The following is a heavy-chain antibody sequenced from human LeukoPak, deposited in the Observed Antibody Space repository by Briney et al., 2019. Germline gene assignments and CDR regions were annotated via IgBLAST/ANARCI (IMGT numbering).Heavy chain of an antibody. CDR1: GGSISSGGYY. CDR3: GTIFGVVIDY. D-gene: IGHD3-3*01. Sequence: SETLSLTCTVSGGSISSGGYYWSWIRQPPGKGLEWIGYIYHSGSTYYNPSLKSRVTISVDRSKNQFSLKLSSVTAAGTAVYYCGTIFGVVIDYWGQGTLVTVSS. CDR2: IYHSGST. V-gene: IGHV4-30-2*01. J-gene: IGHJ4*02.